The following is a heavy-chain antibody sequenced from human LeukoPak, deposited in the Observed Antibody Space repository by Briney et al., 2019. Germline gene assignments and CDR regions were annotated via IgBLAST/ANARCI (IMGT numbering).Heavy chain of an antibody. J-gene: IGHJ4*02. CDR3: ARTSRRRYCGSGTELLDY. V-gene: IGHV3-53*01. D-gene: IGHD3-10*01. CDR2: VYSGGST. CDR1: GFTVSSNY. Sequence: GGSLRLSCAASGFTVSSNYMSWVRQAPGKGLEWVSFVYSGGSTYYADSVKGRFTISRDNSKNTLYLQMNSLRAEDTAVYYCARTSRRRYCGSGTELLDYWGQGTLVTVSS.